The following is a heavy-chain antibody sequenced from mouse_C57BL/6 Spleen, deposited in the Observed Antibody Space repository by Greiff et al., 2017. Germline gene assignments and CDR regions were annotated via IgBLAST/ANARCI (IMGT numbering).Heavy chain of an antibody. CDR3: ARGTTVVATED. CDR1: GYTFTSYW. Sequence: QVQLQQPGAELVMPGASVKLSCKASGYTFTSYWMHWVKQRPGQGLEWIGEIDPYDSYTNYNQKFKGKATLTVDKSSSTAYMQLSSLASEDSAVYDCARGTTVVATEDWGKGATLTVSS. J-gene: IGHJ2*01. V-gene: IGHV1-69*01. CDR2: IDPYDSYT. D-gene: IGHD1-1*01.